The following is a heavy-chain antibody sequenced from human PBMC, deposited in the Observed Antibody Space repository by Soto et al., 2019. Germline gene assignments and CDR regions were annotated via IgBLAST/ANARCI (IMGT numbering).Heavy chain of an antibody. Sequence: LKVSCKASGYTFTSYDINWVRQATGQGLEWMGWMNPNSGNTGYAQRFQGRVTMTRNTSISTAYMELSSLRSEDTAVYYCARQEYYYDSSGDYYGWFDPWGQGTLVTVSS. J-gene: IGHJ5*02. CDR3: ARQEYYYDSSGDYYGWFDP. D-gene: IGHD3-22*01. CDR1: GYTFTSYD. V-gene: IGHV1-8*01. CDR2: MNPNSGNT.